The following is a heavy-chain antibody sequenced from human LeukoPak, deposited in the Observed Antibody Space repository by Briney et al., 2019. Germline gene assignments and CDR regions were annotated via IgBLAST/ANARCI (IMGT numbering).Heavy chain of an antibody. Sequence: ASMKVSCKASGYTFTSYGISWVRQARGQGLEWMGWISAYNGNTNYAQKLQGRVTMTTDTSTSTAYMELRSLRSDDTAVYYCARDPSDTVYYYYMDVWGKGTTVTISS. CDR2: ISAYNGNT. CDR1: GYTFTSYG. V-gene: IGHV1-18*01. J-gene: IGHJ6*03. CDR3: ARDPSDTVYYYYMDV. D-gene: IGHD5-18*01.